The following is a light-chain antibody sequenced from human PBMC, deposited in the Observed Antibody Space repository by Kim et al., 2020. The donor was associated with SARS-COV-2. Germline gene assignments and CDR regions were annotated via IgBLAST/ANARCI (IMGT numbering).Light chain of an antibody. CDR1: QSVSSN. Sequence: SVSPGERATLYCRASQSVSSNLAWYQQKPGQAPRLLIYGASTRATGIPARFSGSGSGTEFTLTISSLQSEDFAVYYCQQYNNWGYTFGQGTKLEI. J-gene: IGKJ2*01. V-gene: IGKV3-15*01. CDR2: GAS. CDR3: QQYNNWGYT.